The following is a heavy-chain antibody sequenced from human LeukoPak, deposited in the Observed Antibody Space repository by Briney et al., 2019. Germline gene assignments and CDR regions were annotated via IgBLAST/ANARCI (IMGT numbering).Heavy chain of an antibody. D-gene: IGHD3-10*01. J-gene: IGHJ6*02. V-gene: IGHV3-7*03. CDR1: GFTFSSYW. CDR2: IKQDGSEK. Sequence: GSLRLSCAASGFTFSSYWMSWVRQAPGKGLEWVANIKQDGSEKYYVDSVKGRFTISRDNAKNSLYLQMNSLRAEDTAVYYCARDWGLAGRGYYYYGMDIWGQGTTVTVSS. CDR3: ARDWGLAGRGYYYYGMDI.